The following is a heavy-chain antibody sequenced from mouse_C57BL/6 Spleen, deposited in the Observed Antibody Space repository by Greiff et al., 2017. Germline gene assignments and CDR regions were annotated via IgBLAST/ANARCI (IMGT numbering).Heavy chain of an antibody. CDR2: ISYCGST. J-gene: IGHJ2*01. Sequence: EVKLQESGPGMLTPSQSLSLTCTFTGYSITSGYDWHWIRHFPGNKLEWLVYISYCGSTTYNPSLKSRIDITRDKSKNQFFLKLNSVTTEDTATYYGARGAITTVFDYWGQGTTLTVSS. V-gene: IGHV3-1*01. CDR3: ARGAITTVFDY. D-gene: IGHD1-1*01. CDR1: GYSITSGYD.